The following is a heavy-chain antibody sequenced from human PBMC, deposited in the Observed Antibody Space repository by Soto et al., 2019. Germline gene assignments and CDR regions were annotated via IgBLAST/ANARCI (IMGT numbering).Heavy chain of an antibody. D-gene: IGHD3-22*01. Sequence: GGSLRLSCAASGFTFSYYYVSWIRQAPGKGLERLSYISSSATYAIYADSVKGRFTLSRDNAKNSLYLQMNSLRAEYTAVSYFATNDRSSYLDSWGQGSLFTVSS. J-gene: IGHJ4*02. V-gene: IGHV3-11*06. CDR2: ISSSATYA. CDR3: ATNDRSSYLDS. CDR1: GFTFSYYY.